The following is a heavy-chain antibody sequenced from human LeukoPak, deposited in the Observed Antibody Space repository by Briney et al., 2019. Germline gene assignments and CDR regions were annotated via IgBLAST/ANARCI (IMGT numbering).Heavy chain of an antibody. CDR2: IIPIFGTA. CDR3: ARSYSDYYYFYYMDV. V-gene: IGHV1-69*05. J-gene: IGHJ6*03. Sequence: ASVKVSCKASGGTFSSYAISWVRQAPRQGHEWMGGIIPIFGTAIYAQKFQGRVTITTDESTSTAYMELNSLRSDDTALYYCARSYSDYYYFYYMDVWGKGTTVTVSS. CDR1: GGTFSSYA. D-gene: IGHD3-22*01.